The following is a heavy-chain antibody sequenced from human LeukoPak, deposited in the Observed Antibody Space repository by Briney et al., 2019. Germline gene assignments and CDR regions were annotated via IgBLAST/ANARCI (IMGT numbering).Heavy chain of an antibody. V-gene: IGHV3-48*03. J-gene: IGHJ4*02. Sequence: GGSLRLSCAASGFTFSSYGMNWVRQAPGKGLEWVSYISTSGITIYYADSVKGRFTISRDNAKNSLYLQMNSLRAEDTAVYYCARDSGSYYEEYFDYWGQGTLVTVSS. CDR3: ARDSGSYYEEYFDY. D-gene: IGHD1-26*01. CDR1: GFTFSSYG. CDR2: ISTSGITI.